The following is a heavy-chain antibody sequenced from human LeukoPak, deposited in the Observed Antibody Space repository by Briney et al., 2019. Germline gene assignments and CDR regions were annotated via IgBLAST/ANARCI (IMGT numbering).Heavy chain of an antibody. CDR3: AKGPLRTINYFDY. D-gene: IGHD2-15*01. CDR1: GFTFSSYA. CDR2: ISGSGDST. V-gene: IGHV3-23*01. Sequence: GGSLRLSCAASGFTFSSYAMSWVRQAPGKGLEWVSAISGSGDSTYYADSVKGRFTISRDNSKNTLYLQMNSLRAEDTAVYYCAKGPLRTINYFDYWGQGTLVTVSS. J-gene: IGHJ4*02.